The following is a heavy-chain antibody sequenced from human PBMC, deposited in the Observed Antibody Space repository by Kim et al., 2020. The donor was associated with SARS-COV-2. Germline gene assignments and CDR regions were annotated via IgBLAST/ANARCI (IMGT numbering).Heavy chain of an antibody. CDR3: TSSSYINRWYPGDD. V-gene: IGHV3-23*01. CDR2: VGANPANT. CDR1: GFTFSTSA. Sequence: GGSLRLSCAASGFTFSTSAMNWVRQAPGKGLEWVSTVGANPANTFYADSVKGRFTISRDNSKNTLYLQMNSLRADDTAVYYCTSSSYINRWYPGDDWGQGTLVTVSS. D-gene: IGHD6-13*01. J-gene: IGHJ4*02.